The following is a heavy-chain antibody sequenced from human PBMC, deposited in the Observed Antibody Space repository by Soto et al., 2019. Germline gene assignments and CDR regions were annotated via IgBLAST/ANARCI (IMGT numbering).Heavy chain of an antibody. CDR1: GYTFTSYG. V-gene: IGHV1-18*01. CDR2: ISAYNGNT. CDR3: ARDLFPLRRGGLYYDSSCLVPWFDP. Sequence: QVQLVQAGAEVKKPGASVKVSCKASGYTFTSYGISWVRQAPGQGLEWMGWISAYNGNTNYAQKLQGRVTMTTDTATSTAYMELRSLRFDDTAVYYCARDLFPLRRGGLYYDSSCLVPWFDPWGQGTLVTVSS. D-gene: IGHD3-22*01. J-gene: IGHJ5*02.